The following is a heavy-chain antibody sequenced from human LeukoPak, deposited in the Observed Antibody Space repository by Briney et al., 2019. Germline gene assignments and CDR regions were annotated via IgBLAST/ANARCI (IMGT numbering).Heavy chain of an antibody. CDR1: GFTFSSYA. J-gene: IGHJ3*02. D-gene: IGHD3-10*01. Sequence: GSLRLSCAASGFTFSSYAMSWVRQAPGKGLEWVSAISGSGGSTYYADSVKGRFTISRDNSKNTLYLQMNSLRAEDTAVYYCAKDPHYYGSGRNAFDIWGQGTMVTVSS. V-gene: IGHV3-23*01. CDR3: AKDPHYYGSGRNAFDI. CDR2: ISGSGGST.